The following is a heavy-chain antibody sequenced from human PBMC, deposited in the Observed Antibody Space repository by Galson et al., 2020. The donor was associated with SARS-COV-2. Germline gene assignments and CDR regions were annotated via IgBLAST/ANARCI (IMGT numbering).Heavy chain of an antibody. Sequence: SETLSLTCTLSGGSISSSSSYWGWIRQHPGNWQERIGSIYYSESTYYNPSLKSRVTLSVDTSKNQFSLKLSSVTAADTAVYYCARLPYYYDSSYAFDIWGQGTMVTVSS. CDR2: IYYSEST. V-gene: IGHV4-39*01. D-gene: IGHD3-22*01. J-gene: IGHJ3*02. CDR1: GGSISSSSSY. CDR3: ARLPYYYDSSYAFDI.